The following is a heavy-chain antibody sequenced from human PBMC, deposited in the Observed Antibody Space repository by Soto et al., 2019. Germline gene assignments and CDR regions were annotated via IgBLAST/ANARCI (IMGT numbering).Heavy chain of an antibody. CDR3: ASVGIAVAGTVDY. CDR1: GYTFTSYA. D-gene: IGHD6-19*01. J-gene: IGHJ4*02. CDR2: INAGNGNT. Sequence: QVQLVQSGAEVKKPGASVKVSCKASGYTFTSYAMHWVRQAPGQRLEWMGWINAGNGNTKYSQKFQGRVTITRDTSAGTAYMELSSLRSEDTAVYYCASVGIAVAGTVDYWGQGTLVTVSS. V-gene: IGHV1-3*01.